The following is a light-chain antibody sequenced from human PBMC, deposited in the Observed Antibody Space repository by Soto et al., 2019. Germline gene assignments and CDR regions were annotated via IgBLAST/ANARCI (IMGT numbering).Light chain of an antibody. CDR2: LESSGSY. V-gene: IGLV4-60*02. CDR3: ETWDNNTRV. Sequence: QSVLTQSSSASASLGSSVTLTCTLSSGHNNYLIAWHQQLPGKAPRYLMKLESSGSYNKGSGVPDRFSGSSSGADRYLTISNLQFEDEADYYCETWDNNTRVFGGGTKVTVL. J-gene: IGLJ2*01. CDR1: SGHNNYL.